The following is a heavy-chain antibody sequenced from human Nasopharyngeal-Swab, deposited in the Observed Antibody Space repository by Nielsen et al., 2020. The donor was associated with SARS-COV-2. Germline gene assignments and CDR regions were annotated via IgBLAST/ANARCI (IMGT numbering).Heavy chain of an antibody. J-gene: IGHJ6*02. CDR3: TTGNGYCSGGSCYQPRYYYGMDV. D-gene: IGHD2-15*01. CDR2: IKSKTDGGTT. Sequence: VRQMPGKGLEWVGRIKSKTDGGTTDYAAPVKGGFTISRDDSKNTLYLQMNSLKTEDTAVYYCTTGNGYCSGGSCYQPRYYYGMDVWGQGTTVTVSS. V-gene: IGHV3-15*01.